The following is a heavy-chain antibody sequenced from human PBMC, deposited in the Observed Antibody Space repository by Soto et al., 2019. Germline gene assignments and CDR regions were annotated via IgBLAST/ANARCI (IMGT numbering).Heavy chain of an antibody. V-gene: IGHV1-69*06. CDR1: GGTFSSYA. CDR3: ARHMYSSSRTLVDY. CDR2: IIPIFGTA. D-gene: IGHD6-13*01. Sequence: SVKVSCKASGGTFSSYAISWVRQAPGQGLEWMGGIIPIFGTANYAQKFQGRVTITADKSTSTAYMELSSLRSEDTAVYYCARHMYSSSRTLVDYWGQGXLVTVSS. J-gene: IGHJ4*02.